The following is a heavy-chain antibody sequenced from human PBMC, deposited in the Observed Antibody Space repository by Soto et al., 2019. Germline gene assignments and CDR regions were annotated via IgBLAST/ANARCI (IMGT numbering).Heavy chain of an antibody. D-gene: IGHD1-20*01. V-gene: IGHV1-69*04. CDR1: GGKFTSNT. CDR3: ARERITPLFS. CDR2: IIPILDVA. J-gene: IGHJ5*02. Sequence: QVQLVQSGAEVKKPGSSVKVSCKASGGKFTSNTFSWVRQAPGQGLEWMGRIIPILDVAHYAQKFQGRVTITADKSTNTTYMELSSLTSGDTAIYYCARERITPLFSWGQGTLVIVSS.